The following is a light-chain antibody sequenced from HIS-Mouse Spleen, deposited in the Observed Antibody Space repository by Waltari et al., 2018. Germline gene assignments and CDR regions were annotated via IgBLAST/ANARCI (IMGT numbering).Light chain of an antibody. CDR2: EDN. CDR3: QSYDSSNSWV. Sequence: NFMLTQPHSVSESPGKTVTISCTGSSGSIASNYVQWYQQRPVSAPTTVIYEDNQRPAGVPDRFSGSNDSYSNSASLTISGLKTEDEADYYCQSYDSSNSWVFGGGTKLTVL. V-gene: IGLV6-57*02. CDR1: SGSIASNY. J-gene: IGLJ3*02.